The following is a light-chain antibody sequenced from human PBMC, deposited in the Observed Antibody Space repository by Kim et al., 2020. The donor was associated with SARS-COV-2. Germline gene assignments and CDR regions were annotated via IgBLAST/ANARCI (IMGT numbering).Light chain of an antibody. CDR2: DVT. Sequence: QSALTQPPSVSGSPGQSVTISCTGTSSDVGRYNYVSWYQQHPGKAPKLMIYDVTKRPSGVPDRFSGSKSGNTASLTISGLQAEDEADYYCCSYASSNTWVFGGGTQLTVL. CDR1: SSDVGRYNY. V-gene: IGLV2-11*01. CDR3: CSYASSNTWV. J-gene: IGLJ2*01.